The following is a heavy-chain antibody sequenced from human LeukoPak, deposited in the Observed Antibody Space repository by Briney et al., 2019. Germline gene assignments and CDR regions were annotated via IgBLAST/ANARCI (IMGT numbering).Heavy chain of an antibody. CDR2: IYYSGST. D-gene: IGHD5-12*01. V-gene: IGHV4-59*12. CDR3: ARDFDGYSGYYDY. CDR1: GGSISSYY. J-gene: IGHJ4*02. Sequence: SETLSLTCTVSGGSISSYYWSWIRQPPGKGLEWIGYIYYSGSTNYNPSLKSRVTISVDTSKNQFSLKLSSVTAADTAVYYCARDFDGYSGYYDYWGQGTLVTVSS.